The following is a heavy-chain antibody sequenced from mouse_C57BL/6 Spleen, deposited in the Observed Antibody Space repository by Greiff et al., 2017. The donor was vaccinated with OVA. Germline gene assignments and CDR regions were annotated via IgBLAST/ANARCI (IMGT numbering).Heavy chain of an antibody. CDR3: ARGGQLRSYYFDY. Sequence: VQLKESGPELVKPGASVKISCKASGYSFTGYYMNWVKQSPEKSLEWIGEINPSTGGTTYNQKFKAKATLTVDKSSSTAYMQLKSLTSEDSAVYYCARGGQLRSYYFDYWGQGTTLTVSS. V-gene: IGHV1-42*01. CDR1: GYSFTGYY. J-gene: IGHJ2*01. D-gene: IGHD3-2*02. CDR2: INPSTGGT.